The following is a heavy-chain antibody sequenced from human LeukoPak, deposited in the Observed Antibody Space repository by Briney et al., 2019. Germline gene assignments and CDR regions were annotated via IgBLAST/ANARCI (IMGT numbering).Heavy chain of an antibody. D-gene: IGHD3-10*01. J-gene: IGHJ5*02. CDR3: ARGIIDYYGSGSKPNWFDP. Sequence: PSETLSLTCAVSGYSISSGYYWGWIRQPPGKGLEWIGSIYHSGSTYYNPSLKSRVTISVDTSKNQFSLKLSSVTAADTAVYYCARGIIDYYGSGSKPNWFDPWGQGTLVTVSS. CDR2: IYHSGST. CDR1: GYSISSGYY. V-gene: IGHV4-38-2*01.